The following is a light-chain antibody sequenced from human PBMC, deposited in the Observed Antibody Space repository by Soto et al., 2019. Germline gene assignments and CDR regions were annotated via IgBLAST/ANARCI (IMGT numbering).Light chain of an antibody. CDR1: QSVSSTY. CDR2: GTS. V-gene: IGKV3-20*01. J-gene: IGKJ4*01. Sequence: EIVLTQPPGTLSLSPGARATLSCRASQSVSSTYLAWYQQKPGQAPRLLIYGTSSRATGIPDRFSGSGSGTDFTLTISRLEPEDFAVYYGQQYDSSPGLTFGGGTKVDI. CDR3: QQYDSSPGLT.